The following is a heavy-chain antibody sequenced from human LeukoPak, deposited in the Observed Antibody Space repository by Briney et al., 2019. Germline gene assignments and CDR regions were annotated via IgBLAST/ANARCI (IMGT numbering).Heavy chain of an antibody. J-gene: IGHJ4*02. CDR1: GFTFSSYA. D-gene: IGHD6-19*01. CDR2: ISYDGSNK. CDR3: ARDRAPLVIAVAGY. V-gene: IGHV3-30*04. Sequence: PGGSLRLSCAASGFTFSSYAMHWVRQAPGKGLEWVAVISYDGSNKYYADSVKGRFTISRDNSKNTLYLQMNNLRAEDTAVYYCARDRAPLVIAVAGYWGQGTLVTVSS.